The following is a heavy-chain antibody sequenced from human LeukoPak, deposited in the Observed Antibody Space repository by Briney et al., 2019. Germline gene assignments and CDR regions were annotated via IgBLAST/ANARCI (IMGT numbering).Heavy chain of an antibody. CDR3: AKGSIEYSSSPEAFDI. V-gene: IGHV3-23*01. D-gene: IGHD6-6*01. Sequence: GGSLRLSCAASGFTFSSYAMSWVRQAPGKGLEWVSGISGSGGRTDYGDSVKGRFTSSRDNSKNTLYLQMNSLRAEDTAVYYCAKGSIEYSSSPEAFDIWGQGTMVTVSS. J-gene: IGHJ3*02. CDR2: ISGSGGRT. CDR1: GFTFSSYA.